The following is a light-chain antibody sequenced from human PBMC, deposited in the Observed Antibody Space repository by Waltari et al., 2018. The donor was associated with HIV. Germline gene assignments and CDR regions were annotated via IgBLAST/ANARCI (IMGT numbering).Light chain of an antibody. Sequence: DIQLTQSPSPLSASVGDRVTITCRASHTIGDYVNWYQQKPGKPPKLLIYSATSLQPGVPSRFSGSGSGTDFALTISSLQPEDFAIYYCEQIYTFPLFTFGPGTKVDIK. CDR1: HTIGDY. V-gene: IGKV1-39*01. CDR3: EQIYTFPLFT. CDR2: SAT. J-gene: IGKJ3*01.